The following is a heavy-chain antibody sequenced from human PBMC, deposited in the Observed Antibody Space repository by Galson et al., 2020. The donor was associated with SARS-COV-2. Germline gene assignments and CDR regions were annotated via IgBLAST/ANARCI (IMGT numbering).Heavy chain of an antibody. Sequence: GESLKISCVASGVTFSTYNMNWVRHAPGKGLEWLSYISSSSGTIHYAASVRGRFTISRDNANNSLYLQMKSLRDEDTAVYYCARDKYPTNYDILTGYYAYYFDYWGQGTLVTVSS. V-gene: IGHV3-48*02. CDR1: GVTFSTYN. CDR2: ISSSSGTI. J-gene: IGHJ4*02. CDR3: ARDKYPTNYDILTGYYAYYFDY. D-gene: IGHD3-9*01.